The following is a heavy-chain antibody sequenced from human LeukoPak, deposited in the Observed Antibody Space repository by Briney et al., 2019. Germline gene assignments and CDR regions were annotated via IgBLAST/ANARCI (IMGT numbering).Heavy chain of an antibody. CDR2: IKSKTDGGTT. Sequence: GGSLRLSCAASGFTFSNAWMSWVRQAPGKGLEWVGRIKSKTDGGTTDYAAPVKGRFTISRDDAKNTLYLQMNSLKTEDTAVYYCTTQIFVSGATFTDMSAPHHDYWGQGTLVTVSS. CDR3: TTQIFVSGATFTDMSAPHHDY. CDR1: GFTFSNAW. J-gene: IGHJ4*02. D-gene: IGHD1-26*01. V-gene: IGHV3-15*01.